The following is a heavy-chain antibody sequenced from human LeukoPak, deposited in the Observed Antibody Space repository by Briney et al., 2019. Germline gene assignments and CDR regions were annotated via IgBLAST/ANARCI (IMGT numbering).Heavy chain of an antibody. CDR3: AREDFFTPHS. CDR2: ICFSSIGYSSVHL. Sequence: GGSLRLSCAASGFPFSAYYMTWIRQAPGKGLEWVSSICFSSIGYSSVHLKYADSVKGRFTISRDNAKNSLFLQMDSLRAEDTAVYFCAREDFFTPHSWGQGTLVTVSS. D-gene: IGHD3/OR15-3a*01. J-gene: IGHJ4*02. V-gene: IGHV3-11*05. CDR1: GFPFSAYY.